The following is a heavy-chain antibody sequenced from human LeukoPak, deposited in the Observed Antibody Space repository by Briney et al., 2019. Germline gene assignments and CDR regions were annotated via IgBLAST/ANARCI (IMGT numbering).Heavy chain of an antibody. CDR2: IYSGGRT. Sequence: GGSLRLSCAASGFTFSSYEMSWVRQAPGKGLEWVSGIYSGGRTDYADSVKGRFTISRDSSKNTLYLQMNSLRAEDTAVYYCAELGITMIGGVWGKGTTVTISS. J-gene: IGHJ6*04. D-gene: IGHD3-10*02. CDR3: AELGITMIGGV. V-gene: IGHV3-66*01. CDR1: GFTFSSYE.